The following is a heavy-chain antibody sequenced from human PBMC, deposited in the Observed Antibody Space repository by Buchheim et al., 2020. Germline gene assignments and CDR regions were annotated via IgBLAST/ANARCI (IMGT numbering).Heavy chain of an antibody. D-gene: IGHD4-11*01. J-gene: IGHJ5*02. CDR1: GGSISSSSYY. CDR3: ARMGRYSNYVRSVDNWFDP. V-gene: IGHV4-39*07. CDR2: IYYSGST. Sequence: QVQLQQWGAGLLKPSETLSLTCTVSGGSISSSSYYWGWIRQPPGKGLEWIGSIYYSGSTYYNPSLKSRVTISVDTYTNQFYLKLSSVTAADTAVYYCARMGRYSNYVRSVDNWFDPWGQGTL.